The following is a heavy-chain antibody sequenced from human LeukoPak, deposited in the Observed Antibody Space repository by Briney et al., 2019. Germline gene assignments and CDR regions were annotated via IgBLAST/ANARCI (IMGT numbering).Heavy chain of an antibody. V-gene: IGHV3-9*01. CDR2: ISWNSGSI. J-gene: IGHJ4*02. CDR3: AKDIDGSGSYPMGYFDY. CDR1: GFTFDDYA. D-gene: IGHD3-10*01. Sequence: GGSLRLSCAASGFTFDDYAMHWVRQAPGKGLEWVSGISWNSGSIGYADSVKGRFTISRDNAKNSLYLQMNSLRAEDTALYYCAKDIDGSGSYPMGYFDYWGQGTLVTVSS.